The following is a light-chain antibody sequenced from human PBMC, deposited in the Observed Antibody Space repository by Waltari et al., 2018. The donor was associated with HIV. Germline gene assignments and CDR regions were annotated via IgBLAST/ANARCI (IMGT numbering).Light chain of an antibody. J-gene: IGLJ3*02. CDR2: RND. CDR1: SSNIGSNY. Sequence: QSVLTQPPSASGTPGQRVSIYCSGSSSNIGSNYVYWYQQLPGTAPKLLMYRNDERPSGVPDRFSGSKSGTSASLAISGLRSEDEADYYCAAWDDSLSAWVFGGGTKLTVL. CDR3: AAWDDSLSAWV. V-gene: IGLV1-47*01.